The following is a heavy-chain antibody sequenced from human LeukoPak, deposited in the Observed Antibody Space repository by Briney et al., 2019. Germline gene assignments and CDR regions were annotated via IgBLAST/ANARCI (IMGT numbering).Heavy chain of an antibody. V-gene: IGHV3-48*04. CDR2: ISSSGSTI. CDR3: AKDFVVVPGNVNYFDY. J-gene: IGHJ4*02. CDR1: GFTFSSYG. D-gene: IGHD2-21*02. Sequence: GALRLSCAASGFTFSSYGMSWIRQAPGKGLEWVSYISSSGSTIYYADSVKGRFTISRDNAKNSLYLQMNSLRAEDTAVYYCAKDFVVVPGNVNYFDYWGQGTLVTVSS.